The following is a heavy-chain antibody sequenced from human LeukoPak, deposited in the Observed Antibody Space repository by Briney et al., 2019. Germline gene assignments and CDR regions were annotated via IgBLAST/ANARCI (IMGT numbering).Heavy chain of an antibody. CDR3: AKSTVAAALKGYFDL. CDR2: ISGSGGST. Sequence: GGSLRLSCAASGFSFSNYWMHWVRQAPGKGLEWVSAISGSGGSTYYADSVKGRFTISRDNSKNTLYLQMNSLRAEDTAVYYCAKSTVAAALKGYFDLWGRGTLVTVSS. V-gene: IGHV3-23*01. J-gene: IGHJ2*01. D-gene: IGHD6-13*01. CDR1: GFSFSNYW.